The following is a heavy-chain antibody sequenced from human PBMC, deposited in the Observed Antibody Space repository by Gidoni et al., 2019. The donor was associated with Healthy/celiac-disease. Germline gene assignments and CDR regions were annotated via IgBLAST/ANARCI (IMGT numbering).Heavy chain of an antibody. Sequence: ESGGGLVKAGGSLRLSCAASGFTFSSYSMNWVRQAPGKGLEWVSSISSSSSYIYYADSVKGRFTISRDNAKNSLYLQMNSLRAEDTAVYYCAREGMTGDGMDVWGQGTTVTVSS. V-gene: IGHV3-21*01. CDR2: ISSSSSYI. J-gene: IGHJ6*02. CDR1: GFTFSSYS. D-gene: IGHD1-20*01. CDR3: AREGMTGDGMDV.